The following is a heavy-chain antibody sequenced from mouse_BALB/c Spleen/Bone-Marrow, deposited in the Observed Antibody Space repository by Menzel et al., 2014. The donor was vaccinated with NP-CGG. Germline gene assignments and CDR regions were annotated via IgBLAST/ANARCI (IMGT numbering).Heavy chain of an antibody. D-gene: IGHD2-12*01. CDR2: ISPSNGRS. CDR3: TRSELRRGGYAFDC. CDR1: GYSFTSYW. J-gene: IGHJ4*01. V-gene: IGHV1S81*02. Sequence: VQLQQSRAELVKPGASVKLSCKASGYSFTSYWMHWVKQRPGQGLEWIGEISPSNGRSNYNEKFKSKATLTVDKSSSTAYMQLSGLTSEDSVVYYCTRSELRRGGYAFDCWGLGTSVTGS.